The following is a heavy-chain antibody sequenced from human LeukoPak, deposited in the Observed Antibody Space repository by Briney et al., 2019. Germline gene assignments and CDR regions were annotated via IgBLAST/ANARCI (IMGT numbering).Heavy chain of an antibody. CDR2: IFDGGNT. D-gene: IGHD1-1*01. CDR3: ARAKPNWNPPDY. V-gene: IGHV4-59*08. CDR1: GGSITSNF. Sequence: PSETLSLTCTVSGGSITSNFWSWIRQPPGKGLEWIGYIFDGGNTRYNPSLSSRATISRDTSKNQFSLRLSSVTAADTAVYYCARAKPNWNPPDYWGQGTLVTISS. J-gene: IGHJ4*02.